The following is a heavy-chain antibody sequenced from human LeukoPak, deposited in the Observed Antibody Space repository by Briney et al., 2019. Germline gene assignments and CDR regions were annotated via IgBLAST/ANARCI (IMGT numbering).Heavy chain of an antibody. D-gene: IGHD3-10*01. CDR3: AKDSFTVVRGVGSDDGFAV. V-gene: IGHV3-23*01. CDR1: GFTFATYA. J-gene: IGHJ3*01. CDR2: AGCSAATI. Sequence: GGSLRLSCAASGFTFATYAMSWVRQAPGKGLEWVSVAGCSAATIHYADSVKGRFFISRDNSKNTVHLQMNNLRAEDTAVYYCAKDSFTVVRGVGSDDGFAVWGQGTMVIVSS.